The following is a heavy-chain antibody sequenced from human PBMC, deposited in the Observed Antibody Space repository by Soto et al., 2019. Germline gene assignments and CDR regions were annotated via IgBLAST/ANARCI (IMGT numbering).Heavy chain of an antibody. CDR2: ISYGGSN. CDR3: ARELGGKQWPYNYGMDV. Sequence: QVQLQESGPGLVKPSETLSLTCTVSGGSISSYYWSWIRQAPGKGLEWIASISYGGSNKAYRDSLQGRLSISRDNSRNTLSLQLSGLTLDDTAVFFCARELGGKQWPYNYGMDVWGQGTTVTVSS. J-gene: IGHJ6*02. CDR1: GGSISSYY. V-gene: IGHV4-59*13. D-gene: IGHD6-19*01.